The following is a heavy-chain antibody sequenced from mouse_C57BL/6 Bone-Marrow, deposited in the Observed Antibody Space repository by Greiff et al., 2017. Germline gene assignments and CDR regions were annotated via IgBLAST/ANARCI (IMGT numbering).Heavy chain of an antibody. D-gene: IGHD2-2*01. CDR1: GYSFTDYN. CDR3: ARTVYYGYDWRFAY. J-gene: IGHJ3*01. V-gene: IGHV1-39*01. CDR2: ITPNYGTT. Sequence: VQLQQSGPELVKPGASVKISCKASGYSFTDYNMNWVKQSNGKSLEWIGVITPNYGTTSYNQKFKGKATLTVDQSSSTAYMQLNSLTSEDSAVYYCARTVYYGYDWRFAYWGQGTLVTVSA.